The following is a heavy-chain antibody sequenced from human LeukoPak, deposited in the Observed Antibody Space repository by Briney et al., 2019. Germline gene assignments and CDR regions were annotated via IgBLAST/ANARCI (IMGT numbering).Heavy chain of an antibody. Sequence: GASVKVSCKASGYSFTSFGMNWVRQAPGQGLEWMGIINPSGGSTSYAQKFQGRVTMTRDMSTSTVYMELRSLRSEDTALYYCARGIPSYDFPGRVDWFDPWGQGTLVTVSS. CDR3: ARGIPSYDFPGRVDWFDP. D-gene: IGHD3-3*01. J-gene: IGHJ5*02. V-gene: IGHV1-46*01. CDR2: INPSGGST. CDR1: GYSFTSFG.